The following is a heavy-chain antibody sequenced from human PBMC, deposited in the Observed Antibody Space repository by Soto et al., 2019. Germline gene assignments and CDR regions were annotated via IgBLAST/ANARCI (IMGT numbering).Heavy chain of an antibody. V-gene: IGHV4-4*02. D-gene: IGHD6-19*01. CDR1: GGSVSSGNW. Sequence: QVQLQESGPGLVKPSGTLSLTCAVSGGSVSSGNWWCWVRQPPGKGLEWIGETYHSGITNYNPSLKSRVTISLDKYKNQISLNLRAVTAADTAGYYCARHVAVPGTRGLDYWGQGTLVTVSS. CDR3: ARHVAVPGTRGLDY. J-gene: IGHJ4*02. CDR2: TYHSGIT.